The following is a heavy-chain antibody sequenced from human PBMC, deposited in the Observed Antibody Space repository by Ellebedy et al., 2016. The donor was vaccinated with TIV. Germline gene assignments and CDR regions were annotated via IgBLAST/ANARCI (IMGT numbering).Heavy chain of an antibody. CDR3: ARVRSNLWLGVMDV. V-gene: IGHV3-21*01. CDR1: GFTFSSYS. Sequence: GESLKISXAASGFTFSSYSMNWVRQAPGKGLEWVSSISSSSSYIYYADSVKGRFTISRDNAKNSLYLQMNSLGAEDTAVYYCARVRSNLWLGVMDVWGQGTTVTVSS. D-gene: IGHD2-8*01. J-gene: IGHJ6*02. CDR2: ISSSSSYI.